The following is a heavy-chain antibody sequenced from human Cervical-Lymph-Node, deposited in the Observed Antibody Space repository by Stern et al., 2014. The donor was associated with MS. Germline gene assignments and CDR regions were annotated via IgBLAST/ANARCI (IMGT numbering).Heavy chain of an antibody. V-gene: IGHV4-31*03. CDR1: GDSISSGGYY. CDR3: ARNWYFDL. J-gene: IGHJ2*01. Sequence: VQLQESGPGLVKPSQTLSLTCTVSGDSISSGGYYWSWIRQHPGKGLEWIGHIFYSGSTSYNPSLESRLTISVDTSKSQFSLKLSSVTAADTAVYYCARNWYFDLWGRGTLVTVSS. CDR2: IFYSGST.